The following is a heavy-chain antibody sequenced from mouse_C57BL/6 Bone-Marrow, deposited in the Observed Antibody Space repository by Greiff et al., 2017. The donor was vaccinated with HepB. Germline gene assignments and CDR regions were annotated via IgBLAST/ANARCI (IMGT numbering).Heavy chain of an antibody. CDR2: IDPSDSYT. CDR1: GYTFTSYW. Sequence: VKLQQPGAELVRPGTSVKLSCKASGYTFTSYWMHWVKQRPGQGLEWIGVIDPSDSYTNYNQKFKGKATLTVDTSSSTAYMQLSSLTSEDSAVYYCASGNYPWFAYWGQGTLVTVSA. D-gene: IGHD2-1*01. V-gene: IGHV1-59*01. CDR3: ASGNYPWFAY. J-gene: IGHJ3*01.